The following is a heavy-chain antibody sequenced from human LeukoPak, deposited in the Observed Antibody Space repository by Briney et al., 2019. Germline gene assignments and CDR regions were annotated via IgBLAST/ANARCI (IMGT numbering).Heavy chain of an antibody. Sequence: GGSLRLSCAASGFIFSNYAMSWVRQTPARGRKSVSSFRGDGETFYAGSVKGRFTLPRDDSRNTVYLQLSNLRVEDTAVYYCAKANWISSADAVWWGQGTLVTVSS. J-gene: IGHJ4*02. CDR2: FRGDGET. CDR3: AKANWISSADAVW. D-gene: IGHD2-2*03. V-gene: IGHV3-23*01. CDR1: GFIFSNYA.